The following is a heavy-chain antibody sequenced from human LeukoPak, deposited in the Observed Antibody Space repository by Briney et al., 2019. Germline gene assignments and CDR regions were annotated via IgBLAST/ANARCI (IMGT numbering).Heavy chain of an antibody. D-gene: IGHD3-10*01. CDR3: ARSIWFGELYFDY. CDR2: FDGDDDN. V-gene: IGHV2-70*04. J-gene: IGHJ4*02. CDR1: GFSLSTRGMR. Sequence: SGPALVKPSQTLTLACTFSGFSLSTRGMRVSLIRQPPVTSLEWLARFDGDDDNFYSTSLKTRLTISKDTSKIQVVLTMTNMDAVDTATYYCARSIWFGELYFDYWGQGTLVTVSS.